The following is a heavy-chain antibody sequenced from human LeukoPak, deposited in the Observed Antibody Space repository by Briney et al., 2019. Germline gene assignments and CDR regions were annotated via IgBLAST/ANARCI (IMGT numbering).Heavy chain of an antibody. V-gene: IGHV4-39*01. CDR1: GASISGGTYY. Sequence: SETLSLTCSVSGASISGGTYYWGWIRQPPGKGLEWIGSIYYTGSTYDNPSLKSRVTISVDTSKNQFSLKLSTVTAADTAAYYCARRGGSGRAFDYWGQGTLVTVSS. D-gene: IGHD1-26*01. CDR2: IYYTGST. J-gene: IGHJ4*02. CDR3: ARRGGSGRAFDY.